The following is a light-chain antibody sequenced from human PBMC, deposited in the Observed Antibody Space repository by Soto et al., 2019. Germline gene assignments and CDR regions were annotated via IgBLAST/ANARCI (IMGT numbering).Light chain of an antibody. J-gene: IGKJ1*01. CDR2: KAS. V-gene: IGKV1-5*03. CDR1: QTISSW. CDR3: QHYNSYSEA. Sequence: DIQMAQSPSGLSGSVGERVTSSCRASQTISSWLAWYQQKPGKAPKLLIYKASTLKSGVPSRFSGSGSGTEFTLTISSLQPDDFATYYCQHYNSYSEAFGQGTKVDIK.